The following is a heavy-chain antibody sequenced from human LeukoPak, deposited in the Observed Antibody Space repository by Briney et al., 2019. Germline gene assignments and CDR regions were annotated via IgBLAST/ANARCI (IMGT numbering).Heavy chain of an antibody. V-gene: IGHV1-2*02. Sequence: ASVKVSCKASGYTFTGYYMHWVRQAPGQGLEWMGWINPNSGGTNYAQKFQGRVTMTRDTSISTTYMELSRLRSDDTAVNYCAREGIVVPAAMGGIDDWGQGTLVTVSS. D-gene: IGHD2-2*01. CDR3: AREGIVVPAAMGGIDD. CDR2: INPNSGGT. CDR1: GYTFTGYY. J-gene: IGHJ4*02.